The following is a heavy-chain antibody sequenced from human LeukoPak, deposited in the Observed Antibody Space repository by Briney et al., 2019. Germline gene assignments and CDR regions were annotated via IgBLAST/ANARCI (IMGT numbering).Heavy chain of an antibody. Sequence: SETLSLTCAVYGGSFSGYYWSWIRQPPGKGLEWIGEINHSGSTNYNPSLKSRVTISVDTSKNQFSLKLSSVTAADTAVYYCARRVNSSSSGFDYWGQGTLVTVSS. V-gene: IGHV4-34*01. D-gene: IGHD6-6*01. CDR3: ARRVNSSSSGFDY. J-gene: IGHJ4*02. CDR1: GGSFSGYY. CDR2: INHSGST.